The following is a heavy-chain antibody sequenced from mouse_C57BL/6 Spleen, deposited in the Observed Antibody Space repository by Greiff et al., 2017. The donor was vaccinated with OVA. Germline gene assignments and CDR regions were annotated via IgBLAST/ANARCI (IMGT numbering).Heavy chain of an antibody. V-gene: IGHV1-63*01. J-gene: IGHJ4*01. D-gene: IGHD2-1*01. CDR1: GYTFTNYW. Sequence: QVHVKQSGAELVRPGTSVKMSCKASGYTFTNYWIGWAKQRPGHGLEWIGDIYPGGGYTNYNEKFKGKATLTADKSSSTAYMQFSSLTSEDSAIYYCARGGNYGGNYAMDYWGQGTSVTVSS. CDR3: ARGGNYGGNYAMDY. CDR2: IYPGGGYT.